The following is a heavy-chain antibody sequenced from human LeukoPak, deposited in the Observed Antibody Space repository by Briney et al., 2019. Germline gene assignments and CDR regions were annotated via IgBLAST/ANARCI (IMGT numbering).Heavy chain of an antibody. J-gene: IGHJ4*02. CDR2: MNPNSGNT. D-gene: IGHD6-19*01. CDR3: AKGGGSSGRSYYFDY. V-gene: IGHV1-8*03. Sequence: ASVKVSCKASGYTFTSYDINWVRQATGQGLEWMGWMNPNSGNTGYAQKFQGRVTITRNTSISTAYMELSSLRSEDTAVYYCAKGGGSSGRSYYFDYWGQGTLVTVSS. CDR1: GYTFTSYD.